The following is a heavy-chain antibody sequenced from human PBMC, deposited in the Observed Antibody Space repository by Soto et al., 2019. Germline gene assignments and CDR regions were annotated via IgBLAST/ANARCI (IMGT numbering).Heavy chain of an antibody. CDR2: IYYSGST. CDR3: ARDTGGDYYVRSGDAIRYCCSGMEV. Sequence: PGKGLEWIGYIYYSGSTNYNPSLKSRVTISVDTSKNQFSLKLSSVTAADTAVYYCARDTGGDYYVRSGDAIRYCCSGMEVWRHGSSVTGFS. J-gene: IGHJ6*02. V-gene: IGHV4-59*01. D-gene: IGHD3-22*01.